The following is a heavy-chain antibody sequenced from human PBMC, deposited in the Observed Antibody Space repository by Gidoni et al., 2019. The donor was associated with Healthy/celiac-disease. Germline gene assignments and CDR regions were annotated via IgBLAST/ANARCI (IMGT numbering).Heavy chain of an antibody. D-gene: IGHD3-10*01. CDR3: ARDLRTVRFYPFDY. CDR1: GFTVSSNY. Sequence: EVQLVESGGGLVQPGGSLRLSCAASGFTVSSNYMSWVRQAPGKGLEWVSGIYSGGSTYYADSVKGRFTISRDNSKNTLYLQMNSLRAEDTAVYYCARDLRTVRFYPFDYWGQGTLVTVSS. V-gene: IGHV3-66*02. J-gene: IGHJ4*02. CDR2: IYSGGST.